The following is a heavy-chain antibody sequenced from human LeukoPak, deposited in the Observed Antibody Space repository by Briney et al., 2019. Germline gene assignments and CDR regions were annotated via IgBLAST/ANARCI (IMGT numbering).Heavy chain of an antibody. D-gene: IGHD3-16*01. Sequence: GGSLRLSCAASGFSVSSNYMTWVRQAPGKGLDWVSVIFSGGNTYYADSVKGRFTISRANSKNTLYLQMNSLRAEDTAVYYCARDGGEGTDYWGQGTLVTVSS. J-gene: IGHJ4*02. CDR2: IFSGGNT. CDR1: GFSVSSNY. V-gene: IGHV3-53*01. CDR3: ARDGGEGTDY.